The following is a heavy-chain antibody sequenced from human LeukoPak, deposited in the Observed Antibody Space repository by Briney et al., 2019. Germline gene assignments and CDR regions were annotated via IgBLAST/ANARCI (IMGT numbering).Heavy chain of an antibody. D-gene: IGHD3-9*01. CDR1: GYTFTGYY. V-gene: IGHV1-2*04. Sequence: ASVKVSCKASGYTFTGYYMHWVRQAPGQGLEWMGWINPNSGGTNYAQKFQGWVTMTRDTSISTAYMELSGLKSDDTAVYYCARGRDDYDILTGYYPSYGMDVWGKGTTVTVSS. CDR3: ARGRDDYDILTGYYPSYGMDV. CDR2: INPNSGGT. J-gene: IGHJ6*04.